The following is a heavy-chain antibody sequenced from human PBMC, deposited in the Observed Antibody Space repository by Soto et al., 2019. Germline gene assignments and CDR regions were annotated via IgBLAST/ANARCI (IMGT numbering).Heavy chain of an antibody. V-gene: IGHV3-33*01. Sequence: GGSLRLSCAASGFTFSSYGMHWVRQAPGKGLEWVAVIWYDGSNKYYADSVKGRFTITRDNSKHTLYLQMNSLRAEDTAVYYIARDRDSSGYDAFDIWGQGTMVTVSS. D-gene: IGHD3-22*01. CDR3: ARDRDSSGYDAFDI. CDR1: GFTFSSYG. CDR2: IWYDGSNK. J-gene: IGHJ3*02.